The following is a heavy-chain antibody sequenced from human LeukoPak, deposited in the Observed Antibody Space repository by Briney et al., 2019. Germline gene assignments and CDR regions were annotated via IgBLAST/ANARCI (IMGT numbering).Heavy chain of an antibody. Sequence: SETLSLTCTVSGGSISSSNYYWAWIRQPPGKGLEWIATIYYSGSTYYNPSLKSRVTISVDTSKNQFSLKLSSVTAADTAVYYCARDRGGYTYSHDYWGQGTLVTVSS. CDR3: ARDRGGYTYSHDY. D-gene: IGHD5-18*01. CDR1: GGSISSSNYY. CDR2: IYYSGST. J-gene: IGHJ4*02. V-gene: IGHV4-39*07.